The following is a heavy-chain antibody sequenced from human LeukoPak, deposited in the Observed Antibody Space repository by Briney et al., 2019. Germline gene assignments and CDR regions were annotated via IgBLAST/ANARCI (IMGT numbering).Heavy chain of an antibody. CDR3: AKGWEFRVVIPAAVS. CDR2: ISGSGEST. D-gene: IGHD3-3*01. V-gene: IGHV3-23*01. J-gene: IGHJ5*02. CDR1: GFIFSSYA. Sequence: GGSLRLSCAASGFIFSSYAMTWVRQAPGKGLQWVSSISGSGESTYYADSMKGRFTISRDNSKNTLSLQMNSLRAEDTAVYFCAKGWEFRVVIPAAVSWGQGTLVTVSS.